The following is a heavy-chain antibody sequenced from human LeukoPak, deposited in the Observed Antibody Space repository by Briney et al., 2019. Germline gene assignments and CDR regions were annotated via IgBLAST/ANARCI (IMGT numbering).Heavy chain of an antibody. CDR3: ARARSGYDAFDI. V-gene: IGHV1-46*01. CDR1: GYTFTSYY. D-gene: IGHD3-22*01. CDR2: INPSGGST. J-gene: IGHJ3*02. Sequence: ASVKVSCKASGYTFTSYYMHWLRQAPGQGLEWMGIINPSGGSTSYAQKFQGRVTMTRDTSTSTVYMELSSLRSEDTAVYYCARARSGYDAFDIWGQGTMVTVSS.